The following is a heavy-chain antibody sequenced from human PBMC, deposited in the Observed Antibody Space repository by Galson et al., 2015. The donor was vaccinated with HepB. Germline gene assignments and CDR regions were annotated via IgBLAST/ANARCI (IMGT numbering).Heavy chain of an antibody. CDR3: ATWYYYDSSGYYYFSC. Sequence: SVKVSCKVSGYTLTELSMHWVRQAPGKGLEWMGGFDPEDGETIYAQKFQGRVTMTEDTSTDTAYMELSSLRSEDTAVYYCATWYYYDSSGYYYFSCWGQGTLVTVSS. CDR1: GYTLTELS. V-gene: IGHV1-24*01. J-gene: IGHJ4*02. D-gene: IGHD3-22*01. CDR2: FDPEDGET.